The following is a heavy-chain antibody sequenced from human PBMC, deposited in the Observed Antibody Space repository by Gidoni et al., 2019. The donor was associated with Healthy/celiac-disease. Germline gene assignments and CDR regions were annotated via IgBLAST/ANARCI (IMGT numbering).Heavy chain of an antibody. V-gene: IGHV1-18*01. Sequence: QVQLVQSGAEVKKPGASVKVSCKASGYTFTRYGISWVRLAPGQGLEWMGWISAYNSNTNYAQKLQGRVTMTTDASTSTAYMELRSLRSDDTVVYYCAREMGIVVVPAAIIDPWGQGTLVTVSS. CDR3: AREMGIVVVPAAIIDP. J-gene: IGHJ5*02. CDR2: ISAYNSNT. D-gene: IGHD2-2*03. CDR1: GYTFTRYG.